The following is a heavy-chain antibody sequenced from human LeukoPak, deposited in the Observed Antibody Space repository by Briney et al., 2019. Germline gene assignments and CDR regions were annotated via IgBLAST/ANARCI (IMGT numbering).Heavy chain of an antibody. Sequence: PGGSLRLSCAASGFTFSSYSMNWVRQAPGKGLEWVSSISSSSYIYYADSVKGRFTISRDNAKNSLYLQMNSLRAEDTAVYYCARDYLPMIVNSGYFDYWGQGTLVTVSS. V-gene: IGHV3-21*01. J-gene: IGHJ4*02. CDR2: ISSSSYI. CDR1: GFTFSSYS. CDR3: ARDYLPMIVNSGYFDY. D-gene: IGHD3-22*01.